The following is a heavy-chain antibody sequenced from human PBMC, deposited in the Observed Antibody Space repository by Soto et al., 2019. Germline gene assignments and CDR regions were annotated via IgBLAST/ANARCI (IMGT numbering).Heavy chain of an antibody. J-gene: IGHJ5*02. CDR3: ATGSTSSSGDCFDP. V-gene: IGHV4-61*01. D-gene: IGHD2-2*01. CDR2: IYYSGST. Sequence: SETLSLTCTVSCGSVSSGSYYGSWIRQPPGKGLEWIAYIYYSGSTNYNPSLKSRVTISVDTSKNQFSLKLSSVTAADTAVYYCATGSTSSSGDCFDPWGQRTMVTVSS. CDR1: CGSVSSGSYY.